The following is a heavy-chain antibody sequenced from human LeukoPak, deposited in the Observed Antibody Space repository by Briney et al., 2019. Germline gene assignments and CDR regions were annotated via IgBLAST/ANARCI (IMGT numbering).Heavy chain of an antibody. Sequence: GGSLRLSCAASGLTSSSYWMHWVRQAPGKGLVWVSRINSAGSSSSYADSVKGRFTISRDNAKNSLYLQMNSLRAEDTAVYYCAREFIYSSGHYGGFDIWGQGTMVTVSS. V-gene: IGHV3-74*01. CDR2: INSAGSSS. CDR1: GLTSSSYW. D-gene: IGHD3-22*01. J-gene: IGHJ3*02. CDR3: AREFIYSSGHYGGFDI.